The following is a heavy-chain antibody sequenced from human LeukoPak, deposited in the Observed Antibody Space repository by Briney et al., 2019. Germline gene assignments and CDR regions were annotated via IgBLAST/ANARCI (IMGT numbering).Heavy chain of an antibody. CDR1: GFTFSTYG. CDR3: ARRRYSVYDFDY. CDR2: IWSDGSNK. D-gene: IGHD5/OR15-5a*01. V-gene: IGHV3-33*01. Sequence: GGSLRLSCAASGFTFSTYGMHWVRQAPGKGLEWVAVIWSDGSNKYYADSVKGRFTISRDNSKNTLYLQMNSLRAEDTAVYYCARRRYSVYDFDYWGQGTLVNVSS. J-gene: IGHJ4*02.